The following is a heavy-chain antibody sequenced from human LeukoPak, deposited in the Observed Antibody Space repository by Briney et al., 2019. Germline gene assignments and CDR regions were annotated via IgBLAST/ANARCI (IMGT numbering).Heavy chain of an antibody. Sequence: ASVKVSCKASGYTFTGYYMHWVRQAPGQGLEWMGWINPNSGGTNYAQKFQGRVTMTRDTSISTAYMELSSLRSEDTAVYYCARGFDSSGQEFDYWGQGTLVTVSS. J-gene: IGHJ4*02. CDR2: INPNSGGT. D-gene: IGHD3-22*01. CDR3: ARGFDSSGQEFDY. CDR1: GYTFTGYY. V-gene: IGHV1-2*02.